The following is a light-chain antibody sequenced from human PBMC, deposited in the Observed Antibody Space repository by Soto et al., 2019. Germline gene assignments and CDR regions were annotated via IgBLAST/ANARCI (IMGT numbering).Light chain of an antibody. CDR3: QQSTEGT. J-gene: IGKJ1*01. V-gene: IGKV1-39*01. CDR1: QSISSY. Sequence: DIQMTQSPSSLSASVGDRVTITCRASQSISSYLNWYQQKPGKAPKLLIYAASSLQSGVPSRFGGSGSGTDFTLTISSLQPEDFATYYCQQSTEGTFGQGPKVEI. CDR2: AAS.